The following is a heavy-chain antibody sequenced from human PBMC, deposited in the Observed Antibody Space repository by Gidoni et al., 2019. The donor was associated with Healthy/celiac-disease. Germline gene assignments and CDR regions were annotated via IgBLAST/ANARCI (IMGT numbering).Heavy chain of an antibody. CDR3: ARGPNYDFWSGYYGEGNGMDV. D-gene: IGHD3-3*01. J-gene: IGHJ6*02. CDR1: GFTVSSNY. Sequence: EVQLVESGGGLVQPGGSLRLSCAASGFTVSSNYMSWVRQAPGKGLEWVSVIYSGGSTYYADSVKGRFTISRDNSKNTLYLQMNSLRAEDTAVYYCARGPNYDFWSGYYGEGNGMDVWGQGTTVTVSS. V-gene: IGHV3-66*02. CDR2: IYSGGST.